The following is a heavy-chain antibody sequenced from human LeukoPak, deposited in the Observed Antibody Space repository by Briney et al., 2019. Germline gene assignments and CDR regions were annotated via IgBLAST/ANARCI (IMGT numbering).Heavy chain of an antibody. CDR3: ARGVRDIVVVTAINWFDP. J-gene: IGHJ5*02. V-gene: IGHV1-2*02. D-gene: IGHD2-21*02. CDR2: INPNSGGT. Sequence: ASVKVSCKASGYTFTGYYMHWVRQAPGQRLEWMGWINPNSGGTNYAQKFQGRVTMTRDTSISTAYMELSRLRSDDTAVYYCARGVRDIVVVTAINWFDPWGQGTLVTVSS. CDR1: GYTFTGYY.